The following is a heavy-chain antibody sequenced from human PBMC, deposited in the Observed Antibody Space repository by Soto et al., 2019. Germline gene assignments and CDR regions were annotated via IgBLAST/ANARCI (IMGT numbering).Heavy chain of an antibody. J-gene: IGHJ4*02. CDR1: GFTVSSNY. Sequence: EVQLVETGGGLIQPGGSLRLSCAASGFTVSSNYMSWVRQAPGKGLEWVSVIYSGGSTYYADSVKGRFTISSDNSKNTLYLQMNSLRAEDTAVYYCARESYDFWSGYLDYWGQGTLVTVSS. V-gene: IGHV3-53*02. CDR2: IYSGGST. CDR3: ARESYDFWSGYLDY. D-gene: IGHD3-3*01.